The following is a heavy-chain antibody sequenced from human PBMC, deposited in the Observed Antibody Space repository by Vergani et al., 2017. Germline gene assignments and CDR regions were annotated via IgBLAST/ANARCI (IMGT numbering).Heavy chain of an antibody. J-gene: IGHJ4*02. D-gene: IGHD3-22*01. CDR2: IYYSGST. CDR3: ARCDKLTDYYDSSTFDY. Sequence: QLQLQESGPGLVKPSETLSLTCTVSGGSISSSSYYWGWIRQPPGKGLEWIGRIYYSGSTYYNPALKSRVTISVDTSKNQFSLKLSSVTAADTAVYYCARCDKLTDYYDSSTFDYWGQGTLVTVSS. V-gene: IGHV4-39*07. CDR1: GGSISSSSYY.